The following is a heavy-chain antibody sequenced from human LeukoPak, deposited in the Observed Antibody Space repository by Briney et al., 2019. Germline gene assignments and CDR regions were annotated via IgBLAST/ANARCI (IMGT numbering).Heavy chain of an antibody. V-gene: IGHV3-21*01. D-gene: IGHD1-7*01. CDR2: ISSSSSYI. J-gene: IGHJ4*02. Sequence: GGSLRLSCAASGFTFSTYSMNWVRQAPGKGLEWVSSISSSSSYIYYADSVKGRFTISRDNAKNSLYLQMDSLRPEDTAVYYCAIGVNYAFDDWGQGTLVTVSS. CDR1: GFTFSTYS. CDR3: AIGVNYAFDD.